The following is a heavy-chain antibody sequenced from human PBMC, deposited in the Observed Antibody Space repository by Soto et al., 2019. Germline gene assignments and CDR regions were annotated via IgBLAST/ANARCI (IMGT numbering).Heavy chain of an antibody. Sequence: GASVKVSGKASGYTFTIYGISCVLQSPLQWLEWMGWISAYNGNTNYAQKLQGRVTMTTDTSTSTAYMELRSLRSDDTAVYYCARGYDILTGYYDNGFDPWGQGTLVTVSP. D-gene: IGHD3-9*01. V-gene: IGHV1-18*04. J-gene: IGHJ5*02. CDR2: ISAYNGNT. CDR1: GYTFTIYG. CDR3: ARGYDILTGYYDNGFDP.